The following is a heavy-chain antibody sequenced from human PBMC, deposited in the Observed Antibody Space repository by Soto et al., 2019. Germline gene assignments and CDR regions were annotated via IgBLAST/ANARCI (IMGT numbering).Heavy chain of an antibody. CDR1: GLTFSNAW. J-gene: IGHJ6*02. V-gene: IGHV3-15*07. D-gene: IGHD7-27*01. CDR3: TTVTFPLEGSWDYYYGMDV. CDR2: IKSKTDGGTT. Sequence: GSLRLSCAASGLTFSNAWMNWVRQAPGKGLEWVGRIKSKTDGGTTDYAAPVKGRFTISRDDSKNTLYLQMNSLKTEDTAVYYCTTVTFPLEGSWDYYYGMDVWGQGTTVTVSS.